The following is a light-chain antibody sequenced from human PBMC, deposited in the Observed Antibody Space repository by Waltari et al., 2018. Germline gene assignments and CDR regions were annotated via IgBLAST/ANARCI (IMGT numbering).Light chain of an antibody. V-gene: IGLV2-11*01. CDR2: DVS. CDR1: SSDVGGYNS. J-gene: IGLJ2*01. Sequence: QSALTQPRSVSGSPGQSVTIPCTGTSSDVGGYNSVSWYQQHPGKAPKLLIYDVSKRPPGVPDRFSGSKSGNTASLPISGLQDADEADYYCCSYAGSYTFVFGGGTKLTVL. CDR3: CSYAGSYTFV.